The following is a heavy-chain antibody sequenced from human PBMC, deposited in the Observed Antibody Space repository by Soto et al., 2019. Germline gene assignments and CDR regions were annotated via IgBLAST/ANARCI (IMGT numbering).Heavy chain of an antibody. V-gene: IGHV3-21*01. CDR2: ISSGSDSI. Sequence: GGSQRLSCAASGFIFTSYSMVWVRLAPGKGLEWVASISSGSDSIFYADSVKGRFTVSRDNAKKSLFLQMNNLRAEDTAVYFCARDRSADRFVQYFQHRGQGTQVTVSS. D-gene: IGHD6-19*01. CDR1: GFIFTSYS. J-gene: IGHJ1*01. CDR3: ARDRSADRFVQYFQH.